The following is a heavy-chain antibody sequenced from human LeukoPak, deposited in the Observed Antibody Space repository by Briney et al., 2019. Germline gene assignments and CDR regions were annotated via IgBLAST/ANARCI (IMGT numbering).Heavy chain of an antibody. V-gene: IGHV4-30-2*01. J-gene: IGHJ5*02. D-gene: IGHD3-9*01. CDR2: IYHRGRT. Sequence: PSETLSLTCTVSGGSINSGSYYWSWIRQPPGKGLEWIGYIYHRGRTYYNPSLKSRVTISVDRSKNQFSLKLSSVTAADTAVYYCAKVLRYFDWLSQAPETWGQGTPVTVSS. CDR3: AKVLRYFDWLSQAPET. CDR1: GGSINSGSYY.